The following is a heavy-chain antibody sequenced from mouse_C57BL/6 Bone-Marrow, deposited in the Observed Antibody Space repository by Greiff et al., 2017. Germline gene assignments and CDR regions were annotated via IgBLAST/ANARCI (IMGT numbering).Heavy chain of an antibody. J-gene: IGHJ3*01. CDR1: GFSFSSYA. Sequence: DVQLVESGGGLVKPGGSLKLSCAASGFSFSSYAMSWVRQTPEKRLEWVATISDGGSYTYYPDNVKGRLTISSDNARNNLYLQMSHLKSEDTAMYYCARDRVLRYPFAYWGQGTLVTVSA. CDR3: ARDRVLRYPFAY. CDR2: ISDGGSYT. D-gene: IGHD1-1*01. V-gene: IGHV5-4*01.